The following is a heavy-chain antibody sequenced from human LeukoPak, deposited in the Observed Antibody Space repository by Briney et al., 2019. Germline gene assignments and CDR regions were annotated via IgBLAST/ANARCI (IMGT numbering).Heavy chain of an antibody. Sequence: GGSLRLSCAASGLTFRNYGMHWVRQAPGKGLEWVAIISYDGSNKYYAASVRGRFTISKDNSQNTLYLQMNSLRAEDTAVYYCASHRGDYAAGYFDYWGQGTLVTVSS. D-gene: IGHD6-13*01. V-gene: IGHV3-30*03. CDR3: ASHRGDYAAGYFDY. CDR1: GLTFRNYG. J-gene: IGHJ4*02. CDR2: ISYDGSNK.